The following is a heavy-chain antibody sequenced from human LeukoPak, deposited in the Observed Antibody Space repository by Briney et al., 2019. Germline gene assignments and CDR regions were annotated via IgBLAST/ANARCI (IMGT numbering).Heavy chain of an antibody. D-gene: IGHD5-18*01. J-gene: IGHJ4*02. CDR3: ASRYSTYWTPEY. V-gene: IGHV3-30-3*01. Sequence: GGSLSLSCAASGFTFSGYGVLWVRQAPGKGLEWVAAISSDGSRDYYTDSVKGRFTISRDNSRNTLSLQMSNLRDDDTALYYCASRYSTYWTPEYWGQGTLVTVSS. CDR1: GFTFSGYG. CDR2: ISSDGSRD.